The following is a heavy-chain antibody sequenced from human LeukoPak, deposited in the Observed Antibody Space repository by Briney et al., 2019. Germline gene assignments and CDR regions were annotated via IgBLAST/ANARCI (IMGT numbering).Heavy chain of an antibody. Sequence: SVKVSCKASGYTFTSYGISWVRQAPGQGLEWMGGIIPIFGTANYAQKFQGRVTITADESTSTAYMELSSLRSEDTAVYYCARPSDIVVVPAAVDAFDIWGQGTMVTVSS. CDR3: ARPSDIVVVPAAVDAFDI. J-gene: IGHJ3*02. V-gene: IGHV1-69*13. CDR2: IIPIFGTA. D-gene: IGHD2-2*01. CDR1: GYTFTSYG.